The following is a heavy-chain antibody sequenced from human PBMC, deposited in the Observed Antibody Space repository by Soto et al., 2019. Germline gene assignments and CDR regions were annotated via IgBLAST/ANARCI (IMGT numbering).Heavy chain of an antibody. D-gene: IGHD6-19*01. V-gene: IGHV3-23*01. Sequence: GGSLRPSCAASAFTFNTYVVSWVRQAPGKGLEWVSTVTITGVSAYYADSVQGRFSISRDRSNYTVSLLLSSLRVDDTAIYYCAKQSSPEGWFDPWGQGTMVTF. J-gene: IGHJ5*02. CDR3: AKQSSPEGWFDP. CDR1: AFTFNTYV. CDR2: VTITGVSA.